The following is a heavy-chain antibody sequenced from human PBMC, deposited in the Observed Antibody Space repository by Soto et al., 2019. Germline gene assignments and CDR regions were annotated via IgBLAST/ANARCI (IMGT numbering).Heavy chain of an antibody. Sequence: LSLTCAVSGGSISSGGYSWSWIRQPPGKGLEWIGYIYHSGSTYYNPSLKSRVTISVDRSKNQFSLKLSSVTAADTAVYYCARGGRYATVTTFSFDYWGQGTLVTVSS. V-gene: IGHV4-30-2*01. J-gene: IGHJ4*02. CDR1: GGSISSGGYS. CDR3: ARGGRYATVTTFSFDY. D-gene: IGHD4-17*01. CDR2: IYHSGST.